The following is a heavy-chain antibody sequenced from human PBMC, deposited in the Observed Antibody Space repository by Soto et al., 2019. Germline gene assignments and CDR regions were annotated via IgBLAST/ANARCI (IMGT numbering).Heavy chain of an antibody. D-gene: IGHD3-9*01. Sequence: PGGSLRLSCAASGFTFSNYAMSWVRQAPGKGLEWVSEISGSGGSTYYADSVKGRFSISRDNSKNTLYLQMNSLRAEDTAVYYCAKVQELRYFDWPPAGFDPWGQGTLVTVSS. CDR3: AKVQELRYFDWPPAGFDP. CDR2: ISGSGGST. J-gene: IGHJ5*02. V-gene: IGHV3-23*01. CDR1: GFTFSNYA.